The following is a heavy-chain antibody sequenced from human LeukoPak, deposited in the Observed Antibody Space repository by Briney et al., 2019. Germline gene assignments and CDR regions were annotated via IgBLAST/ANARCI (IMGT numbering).Heavy chain of an antibody. CDR1: GFTFNSYE. CDR2: ISSSGSII. D-gene: IGHD6-19*01. Sequence: GGSLRLSCAASGFTFNSYEMNWVRQAPGKGLERLSFISSSGSIIYYADSMKGRFTISRDNAKNSLYLQMNSLRAEDTAVYYCARGQYTSDWYYFDYWGQGTLVTVSS. CDR3: ARGQYTSDWYYFDY. J-gene: IGHJ4*02. V-gene: IGHV3-48*03.